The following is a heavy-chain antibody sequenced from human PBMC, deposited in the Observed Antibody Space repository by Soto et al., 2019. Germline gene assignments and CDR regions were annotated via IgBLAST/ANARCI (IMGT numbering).Heavy chain of an antibody. D-gene: IGHD2-2*01. V-gene: IGHV3-30-3*01. CDR3: ARDHVADIVVVPAARYYYYGMDV. CDR2: ISYDGSNK. CDR1: GFTFSSYA. Sequence: AGGSLRLSCAASGFTFSSYAMHWVRQAPGKGLEWVAVISYDGSNKYYADSVKGRFTISRDNSKNTLYLQMNSLRAEDTAVYYCARDHVADIVVVPAARYYYYGMDVWGQGTTVTVSS. J-gene: IGHJ6*02.